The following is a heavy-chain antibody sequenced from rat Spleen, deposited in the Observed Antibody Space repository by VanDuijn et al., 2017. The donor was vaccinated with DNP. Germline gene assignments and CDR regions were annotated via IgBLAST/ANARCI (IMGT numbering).Heavy chain of an antibody. D-gene: IGHD1-11*01. V-gene: IGHV5-22*01. J-gene: IGHJ2*01. CDR1: GFIISDFY. Sequence: EVQLVEAGGGLVQPGRSLKLSCAASGFIISDFYMAWVRQAPTKGLEWVAYISYDGGRTYNGDSVKGRFTISRDNAKNTLYLQMNSLQSEDTATYYCARHPLYGGYMYFDSWGQGVMVTVSS. CDR2: ISYDGGRT. CDR3: ARHPLYGGYMYFDS.